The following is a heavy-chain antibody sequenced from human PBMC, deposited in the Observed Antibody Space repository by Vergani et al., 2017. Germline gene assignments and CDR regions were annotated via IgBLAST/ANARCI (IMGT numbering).Heavy chain of an antibody. J-gene: IGHJ3*02. V-gene: IGHV1-46*03. Sequence: QVQLVQSGAEVKKPGASVKVSCKASGYTFTSYYMHWVRQAPGQGLEWMGIINPSGGSTSYAQKFQGRVTMTRDTSTSTVYMELSSLRSEDTAVYYCARGMVRGVKGVNDAFDIWGQGTMVTVSS. CDR2: INPSGGST. CDR1: GYTFTSYY. CDR3: ARGMVRGVKGVNDAFDI. D-gene: IGHD3-10*01.